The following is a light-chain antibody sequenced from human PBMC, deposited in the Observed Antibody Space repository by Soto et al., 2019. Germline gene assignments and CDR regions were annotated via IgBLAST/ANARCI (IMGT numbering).Light chain of an antibody. CDR1: QSVSSIY. CDR3: HQYGSSRWT. Sequence: EIVLTQSPGTLSLSPGERATLSCRASQSVSSIYLAWYQQKPGQAPRLLIYGASSRATGIPDRFSGSGSGTDFNLTISRLEPADFAVYYCHQYGSSRWTFGQGTKVEI. V-gene: IGKV3-20*01. CDR2: GAS. J-gene: IGKJ1*01.